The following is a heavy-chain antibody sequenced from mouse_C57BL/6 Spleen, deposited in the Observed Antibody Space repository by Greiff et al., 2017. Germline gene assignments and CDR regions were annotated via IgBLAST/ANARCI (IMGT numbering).Heavy chain of an antibody. CDR1: GYTFTDYE. CDR3: TGYYYGSSLAY. Sequence: VKLMESGAELVRPGASVTLSCKASGYTFTDYEMHWVKQTPVHGLEWIGAIDPETGGTAYNQKFKGKAILTADKSSSTAYMELRSLTSEDSAVYYCTGYYYGSSLAYWGQGTLVTVSA. CDR2: IDPETGGT. V-gene: IGHV1-15*01. J-gene: IGHJ3*01. D-gene: IGHD1-1*01.